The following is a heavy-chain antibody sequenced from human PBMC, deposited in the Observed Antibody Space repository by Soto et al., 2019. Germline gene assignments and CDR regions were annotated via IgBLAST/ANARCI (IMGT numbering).Heavy chain of an antibody. Sequence: EVQLVESGGGLVQPGRSLRLSCAASGFTFDDYAMHWVRQVPGKGLEWVSGINRNGGSIVYGDSVKGRFAISRDNSKNSLHLQMNSLSAEDTAFYYCLKEESINWSDGHFRHWGQGTLVTVSS. CDR1: GFTFDDYA. V-gene: IGHV3-9*01. CDR2: INRNGGSI. J-gene: IGHJ1*01. D-gene: IGHD6-13*01. CDR3: LKEESINWSDGHFRH.